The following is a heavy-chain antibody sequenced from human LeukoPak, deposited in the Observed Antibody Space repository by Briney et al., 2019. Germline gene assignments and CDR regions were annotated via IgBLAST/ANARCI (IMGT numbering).Heavy chain of an antibody. Sequence: GGSLRLSCAASGFTFSSYAMSWVRQAPGKGLEWVSGISGSGGSTYYADSVKGRFTISRDNSKNTLYLQMNSLRAEDTAVYYCAKDLAKAGYRDYYFDYWGQGTLVTVSS. J-gene: IGHJ4*02. CDR2: ISGSGGST. CDR1: GFTFSSYA. CDR3: AKDLAKAGYRDYYFDY. D-gene: IGHD4-17*01. V-gene: IGHV3-23*01.